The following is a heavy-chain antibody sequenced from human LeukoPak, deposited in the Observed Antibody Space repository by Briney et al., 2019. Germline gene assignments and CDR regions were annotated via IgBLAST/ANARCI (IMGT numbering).Heavy chain of an antibody. CDR1: GGSFSGYY. Sequence: PETLSLTCAVYGGSFSGYYWSWIRQPPGKGLEWIGYIYYSGSTNYNPSLKSRVTISVDTSKNQFSLKLSSVTAADTAVYYCARVRGIAVAGTLVDYWGQGTLVTVSS. CDR2: IYYSGST. J-gene: IGHJ4*02. CDR3: ARVRGIAVAGTLVDY. D-gene: IGHD6-19*01. V-gene: IGHV4-59*01.